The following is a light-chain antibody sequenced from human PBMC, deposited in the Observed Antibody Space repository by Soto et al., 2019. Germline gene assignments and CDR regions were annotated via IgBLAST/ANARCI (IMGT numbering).Light chain of an antibody. J-gene: IGLJ3*02. Sequence: QSVPTQPPSVSGTPGQRVTISCSGSSSNVGSNFVYWYQQFPGTAPKLLIYRTDQRPSGVPDRFSASKPGTSASLAISGLRSDDEADYYCAAWDNSLRWVFGGGTQLTVL. CDR1: SSNVGSNF. CDR2: RTD. V-gene: IGLV1-47*01. CDR3: AAWDNSLRWV.